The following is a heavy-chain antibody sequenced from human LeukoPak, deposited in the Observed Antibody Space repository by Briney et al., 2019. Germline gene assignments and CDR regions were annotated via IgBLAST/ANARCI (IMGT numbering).Heavy chain of an antibody. CDR3: ARTKYSYGLFDY. J-gene: IGHJ4*02. CDR2: INPNSGGT. V-gene: IGHV1-2*02. CDR1: GYTFTSYY. Sequence: ASVKVSCKASGYTFTSYYMHWVRQAPGQGLEWMGWINPNSGGTNYAQKFQGRVTMTRDTSISTAYMELSRLRSDDTAVYYCARTKYSYGLFDYWGQGTLVTVSS. D-gene: IGHD5-18*01.